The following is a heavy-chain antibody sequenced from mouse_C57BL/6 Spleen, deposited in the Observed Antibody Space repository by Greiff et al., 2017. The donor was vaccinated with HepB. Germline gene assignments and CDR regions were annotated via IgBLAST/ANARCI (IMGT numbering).Heavy chain of an antibody. CDR1: GFTFSDYG. V-gene: IGHV5-17*01. J-gene: IGHJ3*01. CDR2: ISSGSSTI. Sequence: EVKVIESGGGLVKPGGSLKLSCAASGFTFSDYGMHWVRQAPEKGLEWVAYISSGSSTIYYADTVKGRFTISRDNAKNTLFLQMTSLRSEDTAMYYCARDWAVWFAYWGQGTLVTVSA. D-gene: IGHD4-1*01. CDR3: ARDWAVWFAY.